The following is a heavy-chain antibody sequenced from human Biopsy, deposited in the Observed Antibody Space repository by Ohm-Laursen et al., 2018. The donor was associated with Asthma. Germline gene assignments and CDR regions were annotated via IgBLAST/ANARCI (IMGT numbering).Heavy chain of an antibody. J-gene: IGHJ6*02. CDR3: ARCQVGYSSGWSLLLKKIYYSGMDV. Sequence: SVKVSCNAPGGTFSNFAISWVRQAPGQGLEWLGGIMTVFGTTNYAQKFQGRVTITADKSTSTAYMEVTSLRSEDTAIYYCARCQVGYSSGWSLLLKKIYYSGMDVWGQGTAVTVSS. D-gene: IGHD6-19*01. V-gene: IGHV1-69*06. CDR1: GGTFSNFA. CDR2: IMTVFGTT.